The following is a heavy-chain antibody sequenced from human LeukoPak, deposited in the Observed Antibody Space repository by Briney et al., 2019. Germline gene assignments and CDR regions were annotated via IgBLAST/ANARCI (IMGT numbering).Heavy chain of an antibody. D-gene: IGHD6-19*01. CDR3: ARDLSSGLYDY. J-gene: IGHJ4*02. V-gene: IGHV4-59*01. CDR2: IYYSGST. Sequence: SETLSLTCTVSGGSISSYYWSWIRQPPGKGLEWIGYIYYSGSTNYNPSLKSRVTISVDTSKNQFSLKLSSVNAADTAVYYCARDLSSGLYDYWGQGTLVTVSS. CDR1: GGSISSYY.